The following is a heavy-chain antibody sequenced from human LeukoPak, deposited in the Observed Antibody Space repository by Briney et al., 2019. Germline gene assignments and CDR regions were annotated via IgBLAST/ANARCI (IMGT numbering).Heavy chain of an antibody. D-gene: IGHD1-20*01. CDR3: ARDEGSEITDDLDY. J-gene: IGHJ4*02. Sequence: GASVKVSCKASGYTFTGYYIHWVRQAPGQGLEWMGWINPNSGGTNYAQKFQGRVTMTRDTSISTAYVELSRLRSDDTAVYYCARDEGSEITDDLDYWGQGTLVTVSS. CDR1: GYTFTGYY. V-gene: IGHV1-2*02. CDR2: INPNSGGT.